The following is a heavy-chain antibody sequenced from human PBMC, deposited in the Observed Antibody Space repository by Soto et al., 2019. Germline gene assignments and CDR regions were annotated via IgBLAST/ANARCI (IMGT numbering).Heavy chain of an antibody. CDR3: AGDGGDGYHRRFDP. CDR2: TSYDESNR. J-gene: IGHJ5*02. Sequence: QVQLVESGGGVVQPGRSLRLSCAASGFTLSSYGMHWVRQAPGKGLEWVAGTSYDESNRYYADSVKGRFTVSRDNSKNTLYLQMNSLRAEDTAVYYCAGDGGDGYHRRFDPWGQGTLVTLSS. CDR1: GFTLSSYG. D-gene: IGHD5-12*01. V-gene: IGHV3-30*03.